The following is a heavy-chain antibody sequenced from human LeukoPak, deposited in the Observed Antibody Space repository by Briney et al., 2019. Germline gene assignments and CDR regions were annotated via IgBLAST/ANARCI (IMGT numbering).Heavy chain of an antibody. CDR2: ISSSSSTI. J-gene: IGHJ4*02. V-gene: IGHV3-48*02. CDR3: ARDRDSGIINYLDY. Sequence: GGSLRLSCAASGFTFSSYSMNWVRQAPGKGLEWVSYISSSSSTIYYADSVKGRFTISRDKSKNSVYLQMNSLRDEDTAVYYCARDRDSGIINYLDYWYQGTLTMVSS. D-gene: IGHD6-13*01. CDR1: GFTFSSYS.